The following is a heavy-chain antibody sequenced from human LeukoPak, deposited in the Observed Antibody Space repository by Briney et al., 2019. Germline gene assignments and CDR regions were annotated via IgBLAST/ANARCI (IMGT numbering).Heavy chain of an antibody. D-gene: IGHD6-6*01. Sequence: PSETLSLTCTVSGGSISSSSYYWGWIRQPPGKGLEWIGSIYYSGRTYYNPSLKSRVTVSVDTSKNQFSLKVSSVTAADTAVYYCAREKYSPGAVDYWGQGSLVTVSS. CDR2: IYYSGRT. CDR3: AREKYSPGAVDY. J-gene: IGHJ4*02. CDR1: GGSISSSSYY. V-gene: IGHV4-39*01.